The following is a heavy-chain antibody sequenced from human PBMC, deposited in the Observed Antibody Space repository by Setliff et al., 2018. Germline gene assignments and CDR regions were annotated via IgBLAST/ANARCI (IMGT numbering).Heavy chain of an antibody. V-gene: IGHV4-34*01. CDR1: GGSFSGNY. D-gene: IGHD5-12*01. CDR3: TRGPDGYTYQGAFDI. J-gene: IGHJ3*02. CDR2: INHSGST. Sequence: SETLSLTCAVYGGSFSGNYWSWIRQPPGKGLEWIGEINHSGSTNYNPSLKSRVTISVDTSKNQFSLKLSSVTAADTAVYYCTRGPDGYTYQGAFDIWGQGTMVTVSS.